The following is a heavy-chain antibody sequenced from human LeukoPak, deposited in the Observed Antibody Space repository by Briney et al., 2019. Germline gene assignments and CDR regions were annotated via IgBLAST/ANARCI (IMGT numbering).Heavy chain of an antibody. Sequence: GGSLRLSCAASGFTFSSYWMSWVRQAPGKVLEWVANIKQDGSEKYYVDSVKGRFTISRDNAKNSLYLQMNSLRAEDTAVYYCARANSVPTYYDILTGYYMGGGYYYYYYGMDVWGQGTTVTVPS. D-gene: IGHD3-9*01. CDR3: ARANSVPTYYDILTGYYMGGGYYYYYYGMDV. CDR2: IKQDGSEK. CDR1: GFTFSSYW. V-gene: IGHV3-7*03. J-gene: IGHJ6*02.